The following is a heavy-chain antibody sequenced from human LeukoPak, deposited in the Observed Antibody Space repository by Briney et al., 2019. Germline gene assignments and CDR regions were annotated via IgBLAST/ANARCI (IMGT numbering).Heavy chain of an antibody. V-gene: IGHV1-8*03. CDR2: MNPNSGNT. CDR1: GYTFTSYD. D-gene: IGHD3-10*01. J-gene: IGHJ4*02. CDR3: ARDLGLLWFGELLSSSYFDY. Sequence: GASVKVSCKASGYTFTSYDINWVRQATGQGLEWMGWMNPNSGNTGYAQKFQGRVTITRNTSISTAYMELSSLRSEDTAVYYCARDLGLLWFGELLSSSYFDYWGQGTLVTVSS.